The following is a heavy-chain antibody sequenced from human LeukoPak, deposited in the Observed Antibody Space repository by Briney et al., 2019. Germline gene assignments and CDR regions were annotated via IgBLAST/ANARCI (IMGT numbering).Heavy chain of an antibody. CDR1: GFTFSNAW. CDR2: IYYSGST. J-gene: IGHJ6*02. D-gene: IGHD3-22*01. Sequence: PGGSLRLSCAASGFTFSNAWMSWIRQPPGKGLEWIGYIYYSGSTNYNPSLKSRVTISVDTSKNQFSLKLSSVTAADTAVYYCARDRARTYYFDSSGYSYGMDVWGQGTTVTVSS. V-gene: IGHV4-59*01. CDR3: ARDRARTYYFDSSGYSYGMDV.